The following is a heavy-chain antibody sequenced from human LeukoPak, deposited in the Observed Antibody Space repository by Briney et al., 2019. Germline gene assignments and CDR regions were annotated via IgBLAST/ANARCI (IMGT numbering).Heavy chain of an antibody. Sequence: SETLSLTCTVSGGSISSYYWSWIRQPAGKGLEWIGRIYTSGSTNYNPSLKSRVTMSVDTSKNQFSLKLSSVTAADTAVYYCARLPAAISSAGYYYYMDVWGIGTTVTVSS. V-gene: IGHV4-4*07. CDR2: IYTSGST. CDR1: GGSISSYY. D-gene: IGHD2-2*02. CDR3: ARLPAAISSAGYYYYMDV. J-gene: IGHJ6*03.